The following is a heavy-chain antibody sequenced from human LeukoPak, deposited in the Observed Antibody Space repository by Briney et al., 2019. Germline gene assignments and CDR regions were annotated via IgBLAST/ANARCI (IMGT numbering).Heavy chain of an antibody. Sequence: KPGRSLRLSCAASGFTFSSYGMTWIRQPPGKGLEWIGSIYYSGSTYYNPSLKSRVTISVDTSKNQFSLKLSSVTAADTAVYYCSIAVAGKVGDYWGQGTLVTVSS. CDR2: IYYSGST. J-gene: IGHJ4*02. CDR1: GFTFSSYG. V-gene: IGHV4-39*07. CDR3: SIAVAGKVGDY. D-gene: IGHD6-19*01.